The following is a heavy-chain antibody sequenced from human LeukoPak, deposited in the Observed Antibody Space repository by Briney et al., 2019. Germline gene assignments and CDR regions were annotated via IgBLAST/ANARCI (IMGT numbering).Heavy chain of an antibody. CDR2: IYYSGST. Sequence: SETLSLTCTVSGGSISSSSYYWGWIRQPPGKGLEWIGSIYYSGSTYYNPSLKSRVTISVDTSKNQFSLKLSSVTAADTAVYYCARDLEFPQYDYVWGSYRQNWGQGTLSPSPQ. V-gene: IGHV4-39*07. D-gene: IGHD3-16*02. CDR3: ARDLEFPQYDYVWGSYRQN. CDR1: GGSISSSSYY. J-gene: IGHJ4*02.